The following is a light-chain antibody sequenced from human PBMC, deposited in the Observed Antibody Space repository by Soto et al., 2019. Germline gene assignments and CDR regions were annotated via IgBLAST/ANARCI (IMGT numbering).Light chain of an antibody. V-gene: IGKV3-20*01. CDR1: QNVKNNY. CDR2: GAS. Sequence: DIVLTQSPGTLSLSPGERATLSCRASQNVKNNYLAWYQQKPGQAPRLLIRGASSRAAGLPDRFSGSGSGTAFSLNISRLEPEDFAVYYCQQYGSSPGTFGQATKLEIK. CDR3: QQYGSSPGT. J-gene: IGKJ2*01.